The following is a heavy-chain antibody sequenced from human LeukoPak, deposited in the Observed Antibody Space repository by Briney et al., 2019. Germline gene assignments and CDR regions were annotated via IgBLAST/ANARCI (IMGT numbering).Heavy chain of an antibody. D-gene: IGHD2-2*01. J-gene: IGHJ6*03. V-gene: IGHV3-30*02. Sequence: PGGSLRLSCAASGFTFSSYGMHWVRQAPGKGLEWVAFIRYDGSNKYFADSVKGRFTISRDNSKNTLYLQMNSLRAEDTAVYHCAKDWRGVVVPAATRYYYYSMDVWGKGPTVTVSS. CDR1: GFTFSSYG. CDR3: AKDWRGVVVPAATRYYYYSMDV. CDR2: IRYDGSNK.